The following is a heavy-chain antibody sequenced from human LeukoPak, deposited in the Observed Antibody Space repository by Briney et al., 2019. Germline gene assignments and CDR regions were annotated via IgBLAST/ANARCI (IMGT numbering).Heavy chain of an antibody. CDR2: INPNSGGT. CDR3: ARADRLHGGPYLIGP. Sequence: GASVKVSFKTSGYSFTDYYMHWVRQAPGRGLEWMGWINPNSGGTSSAQKFQGRVTMTRDTSITTVYMEVRWLTSDDTAIYYCARADRLHGGPYLIGPWGLGTLVTVSS. V-gene: IGHV1-2*02. J-gene: IGHJ5*02. D-gene: IGHD2-21*01. CDR1: GYSFTDYY.